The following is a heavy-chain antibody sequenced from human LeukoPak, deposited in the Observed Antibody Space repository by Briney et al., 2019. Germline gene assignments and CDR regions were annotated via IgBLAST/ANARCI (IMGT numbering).Heavy chain of an antibody. CDR1: GYTFTGYY. V-gene: IGHV1-2*02. J-gene: IGHJ3*02. CDR3: ATVLSRYNWNDYAFDI. CDR2: INPNSGGT. Sequence: ASVKVSCKASGYTFTGYYMHWVRQAPGQGLEWMGWINPNSGGTNYAQKFQGRVTMTEDTSTDTAYMELSSLRSEDTAVYYCATVLSRYNWNDYAFDIWGQGTMVTVSS. D-gene: IGHD1-1*01.